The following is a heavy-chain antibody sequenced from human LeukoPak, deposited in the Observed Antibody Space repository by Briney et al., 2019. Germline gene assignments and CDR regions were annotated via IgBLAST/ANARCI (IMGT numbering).Heavy chain of an antibody. Sequence: GGSLRLSCAASGFTFSSFSMNWVRQAPGKGLEWVSSISGSSYYIYYADSVKGRFTISRDNAKNSLYLQMNSLRAEDTAVYYCAKDVGGYGAYLGAFGSWGQGTMVTVSS. CDR2: ISGSSYYI. J-gene: IGHJ3*02. CDR1: GFTFSSFS. CDR3: AKDVGGYGAYLGAFGS. V-gene: IGHV3-21*01. D-gene: IGHD4-17*01.